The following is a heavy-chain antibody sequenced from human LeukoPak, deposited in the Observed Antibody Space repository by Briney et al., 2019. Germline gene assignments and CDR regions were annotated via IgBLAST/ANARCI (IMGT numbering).Heavy chain of an antibody. CDR1: GFTFSSYG. V-gene: IGHV3-33*01. CDR3: AREGRGDLVTPFDY. J-gene: IGHJ4*02. D-gene: IGHD3-16*02. CDR2: IWDDGSNK. Sequence: PGGSLRLSCAASGFTFSSYGMHWVRQAPGKGLEWVAVIWDDGSNKYYADAVKGRFTISRDNSKNTLYLQMNSMRAEDTAVYYCAREGRGDLVTPFDYWGQGTLVTVSS.